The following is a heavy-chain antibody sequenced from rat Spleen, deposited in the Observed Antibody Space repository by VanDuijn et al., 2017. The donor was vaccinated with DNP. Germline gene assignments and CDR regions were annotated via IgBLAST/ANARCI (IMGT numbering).Heavy chain of an antibody. Sequence: EVKLVESGGGLVQPGSSLKLSCAASGFNFNDYWMGWVRQAPGKGLEWIGQINKDSSTINYNPSLKEKITISRDNAQNTLYLQMSKLGSEDTVIYYCAKGPNYGGWSDYFDYWGQGVMVTVSS. CDR3: AKGPNYGGWSDYFDY. J-gene: IGHJ2*01. V-gene: IGHV4-2*01. D-gene: IGHD1-11*01. CDR1: GFNFNDYW. CDR2: INKDSSTI.